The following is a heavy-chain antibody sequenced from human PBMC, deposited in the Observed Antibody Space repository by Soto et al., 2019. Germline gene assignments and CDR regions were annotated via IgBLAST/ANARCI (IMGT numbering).Heavy chain of an antibody. D-gene: IGHD6-19*01. Sequence: QITLKESGPTLVKPTQTLTLTCTFSGFSLSSTRMAVGWIRQPPGKALEWLALIYWDDDKRYSPFLKSRLTITKDPSKNQVALTMSNMDPVDTARYYCAHIVVAGLGYYFDYWGQGTLVTVSS. V-gene: IGHV2-5*02. CDR2: IYWDDDK. CDR3: AHIVVAGLGYYFDY. J-gene: IGHJ4*02. CDR1: GFSLSSTRMA.